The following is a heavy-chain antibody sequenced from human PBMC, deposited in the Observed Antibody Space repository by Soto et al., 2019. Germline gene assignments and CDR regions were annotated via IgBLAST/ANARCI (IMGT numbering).Heavy chain of an antibody. J-gene: IGHJ4*02. CDR3: VRWDSGSPDY. V-gene: IGHV3-72*01. Sequence: EVQLVESGGGLVQPGGSLRLSCAASGFTLSDHYMDWVRQAPGKGLEWVGRTKNKANRYTTEYAASVKGRFTISRDDSENSVYLQMNSLKTEDTAVYYFVRWDSGSPDYWGQGTLVTVSS. D-gene: IGHD1-26*01. CDR2: TKNKANRYTT. CDR1: GFTLSDHY.